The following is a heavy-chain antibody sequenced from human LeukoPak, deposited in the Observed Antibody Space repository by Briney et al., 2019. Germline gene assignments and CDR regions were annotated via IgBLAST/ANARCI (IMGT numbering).Heavy chain of an antibody. D-gene: IGHD3-22*01. CDR2: INPDGSTT. J-gene: IGHJ5*02. CDR3: ARVLSGSWDWFDP. Sequence: GGSLRLSCAASGFTFSTYSISWVRQAPGKGLEWVSRINPDGSTTTHADSVKGRFTISRDNAKNTLYLQMNSLRAEDTAMYYCARVLSGSWDWFDPWGQGTLVTVSS. CDR1: GFTFSTYS. V-gene: IGHV3-74*01.